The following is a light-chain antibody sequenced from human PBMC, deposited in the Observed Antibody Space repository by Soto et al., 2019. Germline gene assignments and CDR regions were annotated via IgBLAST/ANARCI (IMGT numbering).Light chain of an antibody. CDR2: GAS. V-gene: IGKV3-20*01. CDR1: QTVSNNY. Sequence: EIVLTQSPGTLSLSPGERATLSCRASQTVSNNYLAWYQQKPGQAPRLLLYGASSRATGIPDRFSGGGSGTDFTLTISRLEPEDFALYYCQQYGDSSPHTFGQGTKLAIK. J-gene: IGKJ2*01. CDR3: QQYGDSSPHT.